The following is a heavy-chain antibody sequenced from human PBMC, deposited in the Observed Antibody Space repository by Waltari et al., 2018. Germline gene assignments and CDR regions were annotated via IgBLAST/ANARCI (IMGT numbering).Heavy chain of an antibody. CDR3: ARLTGYSSSWYPDY. CDR2: IYHSGST. CDR1: GYSISSRYY. V-gene: IGHV4-38-2*01. Sequence: QVQLQESGPGLVKPSETLSLTCAVSGYSISSRYYWVWIRQPPGKGLEWIGSIYHSGSTYYNPSLKSRVTISVDTSKNQFSLKLSSVTAADTAVYYCARLTGYSSSWYPDYWGQGTLVTVSS. J-gene: IGHJ4*02. D-gene: IGHD6-13*01.